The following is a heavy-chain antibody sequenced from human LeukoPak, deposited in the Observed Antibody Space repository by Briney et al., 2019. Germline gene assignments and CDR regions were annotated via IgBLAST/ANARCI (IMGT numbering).Heavy chain of an antibody. V-gene: IGHV4-30-4*01. CDR3: ASSYCSGGSCSFDY. Sequence: PSQTLSLTCTVSGVSVSSGDYYWSWIRQPPGKGLEWIGYIYYSGSTYYNPSLKSRVTISVDTSKNQFSLKLSSVTAADTAVYYCASSYCSGGSCSFDYWGQGTLVTVSS. J-gene: IGHJ4*02. D-gene: IGHD2-15*01. CDR2: IYYSGST. CDR1: GVSVSSGDYY.